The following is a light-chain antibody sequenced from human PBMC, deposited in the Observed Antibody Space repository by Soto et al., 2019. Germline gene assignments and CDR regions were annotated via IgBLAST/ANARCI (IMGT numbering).Light chain of an antibody. V-gene: IGKV1-39*01. Sequence: DIQMTQSPSSLSASVGDRVTITCRASQSISRNLNWYQHKPGKAPKLLIYAASSLQNGVPSRFRGGGSGTEFTLSINSLQPEDLGTYYCQQSFTTASITFGQGTRLEIK. CDR3: QQSFTTASIT. J-gene: IGKJ5*01. CDR2: AAS. CDR1: QSISRN.